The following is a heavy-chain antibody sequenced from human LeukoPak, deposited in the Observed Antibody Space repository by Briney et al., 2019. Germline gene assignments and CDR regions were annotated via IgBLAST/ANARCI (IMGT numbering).Heavy chain of an antibody. CDR1: GFTFSSYW. CDR3: ARAKVTYYDFWSGYTYYYYMGV. V-gene: IGHV3-7*01. J-gene: IGHJ6*03. D-gene: IGHD3-3*01. CDR2: IKQDGSEK. Sequence: GGSLRLSCAASGFTFSSYWMSWVRQAPGKGLEWVANIKQDGSEKYYVDSVRGRFTISRGNAKNSLYLQMNSLRAEDTAVYYCARAKVTYYDFWSGYTYYYYMGVWGKGTTVTVSS.